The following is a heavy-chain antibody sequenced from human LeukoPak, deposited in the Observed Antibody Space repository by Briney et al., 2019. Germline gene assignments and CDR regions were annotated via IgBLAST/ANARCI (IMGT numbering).Heavy chain of an antibody. CDR1: GFTFSSYG. J-gene: IGHJ4*02. V-gene: IGHV3-30*18. CDR2: ISYDGSNK. CDR3: AKDPVLLWFGELSTGHFDY. D-gene: IGHD3-10*01. Sequence: GGSLRLSCAASGFTFSSYGMHWVRQAPGKGLEWVAVISYDGSNKYYADSVKGRFTISRGNSKNTLYLQMNSLRAEDTAVYYCAKDPVLLWFGELSTGHFDYWGQGTLVTVSS.